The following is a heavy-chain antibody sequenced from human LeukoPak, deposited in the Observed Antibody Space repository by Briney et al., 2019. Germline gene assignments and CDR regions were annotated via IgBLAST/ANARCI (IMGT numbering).Heavy chain of an antibody. CDR3: ARGLYYDTNGYPALQY. J-gene: IGHJ4*02. CDR1: GYTLTDYF. V-gene: IGHV1-18*04. Sequence: ASVKVSCTASGYTLTDYFMHWVRQAPGQGLEWMGWISAYNGNTNYARNLQGRVTMTTDTSTSTAYMELRSLRSDDTAVYHCARGLYYDTNGYPALQYWGQGTLVTVSS. CDR2: ISAYNGNT. D-gene: IGHD3-22*01.